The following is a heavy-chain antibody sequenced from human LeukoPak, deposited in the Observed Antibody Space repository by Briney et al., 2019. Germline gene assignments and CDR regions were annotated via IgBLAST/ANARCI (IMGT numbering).Heavy chain of an antibody. CDR3: AKSSPDAFDI. Sequence: PGGSLRLSCAASGFTFSSYGMHWVRQAPGKGLEWVAVIWYGGSNKYYADSVKGRFTISRDNSKNTLYLQMNSLRAEDTAVYYCAKSSPDAFDIWGQGTMVTVSS. J-gene: IGHJ3*02. D-gene: IGHD6-13*01. V-gene: IGHV3-30*02. CDR2: IWYGGSNK. CDR1: GFTFSSYG.